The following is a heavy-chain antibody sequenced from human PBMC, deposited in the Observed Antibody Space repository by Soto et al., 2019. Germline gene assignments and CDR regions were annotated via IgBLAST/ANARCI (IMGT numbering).Heavy chain of an antibody. CDR3: ARVLEGGSGSYSSWFDP. CDR2: IYYGGST. D-gene: IGHD3-10*01. V-gene: IGHV4-30-4*01. CDR1: GGSINSGDYY. Sequence: SETLSLTCTVSGGSINSGDYYWSWIRQPPGKGLEWIGYIYYGGSTRYNASLKSRITISVDTSKNQFSLSLSSVTAADTALYYCARVLEGGSGSYSSWFDPWGQGTLVTVSS. J-gene: IGHJ5*02.